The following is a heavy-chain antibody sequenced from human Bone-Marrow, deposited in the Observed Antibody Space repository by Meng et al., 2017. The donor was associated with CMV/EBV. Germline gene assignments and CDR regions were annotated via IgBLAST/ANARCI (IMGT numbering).Heavy chain of an antibody. Sequence: GGSLRLSCAAAGFTFSDYYMSWIRQAPGKGLEWVANIREDGSEKNYVDSVKGRFTISRDNAKDSLFLQMNSLRAEDTAVYYCARDRTTADYWGQGTLVTVSS. J-gene: IGHJ4*02. CDR3: ARDRTTADY. CDR1: GFTFSDYY. D-gene: IGHD1-1*01. V-gene: IGHV3-7*01. CDR2: IREDGSEK.